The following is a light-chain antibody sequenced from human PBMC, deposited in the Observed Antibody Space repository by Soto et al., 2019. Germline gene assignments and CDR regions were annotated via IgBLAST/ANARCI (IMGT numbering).Light chain of an antibody. CDR1: SSNIGAGYD. V-gene: IGLV1-40*01. CDR3: QSYDSSLSAYV. Sequence: QSVLAQPPSVSGAPGQKVTISCTGGSSNIGAGYDLHWYQQLPGTAPKLLLYGNSNRPSGVPDRFSGSKSGTSASLAITGLQAEDEADYYCQSYDSSLSAYVFGTGTKGTVL. CDR2: GNS. J-gene: IGLJ1*01.